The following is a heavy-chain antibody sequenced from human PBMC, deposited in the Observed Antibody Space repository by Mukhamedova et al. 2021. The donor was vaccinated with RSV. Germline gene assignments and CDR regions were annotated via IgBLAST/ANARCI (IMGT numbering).Heavy chain of an antibody. CDR3: AKAWVQLSFFDY. J-gene: IGHJ4*02. Sequence: TISRDNSKNTLYLQMNSLRAEDTAVYYCAKAWVQLSFFDYWGQGTLVTVSS. V-gene: IGHV3-23*01. D-gene: IGHD5-18*01.